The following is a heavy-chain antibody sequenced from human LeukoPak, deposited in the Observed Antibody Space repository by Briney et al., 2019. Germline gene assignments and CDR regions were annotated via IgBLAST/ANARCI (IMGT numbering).Heavy chain of an antibody. Sequence: ASVKVSCKXSGFTFTIYDINWVRQATGQGLEWMGWMNGNSGDTGYAQKFQGRVTMTRNTSISTAYMELSNLRSGDTAVYYCAKADSRDGYNYWFDPWGQGTLVTVSS. CDR1: GFTFTIYD. CDR2: MNGNSGDT. CDR3: AKADSRDGYNYWFDP. V-gene: IGHV1-8*01. J-gene: IGHJ5*02. D-gene: IGHD5-24*01.